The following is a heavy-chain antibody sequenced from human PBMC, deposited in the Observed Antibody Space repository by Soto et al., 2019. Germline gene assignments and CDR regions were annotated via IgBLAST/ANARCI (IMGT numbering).Heavy chain of an antibody. CDR3: AKALYISSWFLDY. Sequence: EVQLLESGGRLAQPGGSLRLSCAVSGFTFSSSSMSWVRQAPGKGLEWVSSISDSGGTTYHGDSVKGRFTISRDNSKNTLYLQMNSLRAEDTVVYYCAKALYISSWFLDYWGQGTPVTVSS. CDR1: GFTFSSSS. D-gene: IGHD2-2*01. CDR2: ISDSGGTT. V-gene: IGHV3-23*01. J-gene: IGHJ4*02.